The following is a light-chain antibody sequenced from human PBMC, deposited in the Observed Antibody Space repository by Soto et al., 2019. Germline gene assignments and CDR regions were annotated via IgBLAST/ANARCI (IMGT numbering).Light chain of an antibody. V-gene: IGLV1-44*01. CDR2: ITN. J-gene: IGLJ3*02. CDR3: ASWDDSLIGWV. CDR1: YSNIGSQA. Sequence: QSVLTQPPSASGTPGQRVTISCSGSYSNIGSQAVDWYQHLPGTAPKLLISITNQRPSGVPDRFSGSKSGTSASLAIDGLQSEDEADYYCASWDDSLIGWVFGGGTKLTVL.